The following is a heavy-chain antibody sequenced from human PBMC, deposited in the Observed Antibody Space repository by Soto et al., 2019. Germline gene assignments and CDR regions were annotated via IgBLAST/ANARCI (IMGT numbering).Heavy chain of an antibody. V-gene: IGHV4-34*01. CDR2: INHSGST. J-gene: IGHJ5*02. CDR1: GGSFRGYY. CDR3: ARKKQWFEP. Sequence: SETLSLTCAVYGGSFRGYYWCWIRQPPGKGLEWIGEINHSGSTNYNPSLKSRVTISVDTSKNQFSLKLSSVTAADTAVYYCARKKQWFEPWGQGTLVTVSS.